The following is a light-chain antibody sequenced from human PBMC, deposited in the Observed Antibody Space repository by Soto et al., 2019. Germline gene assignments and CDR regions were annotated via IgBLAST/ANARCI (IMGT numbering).Light chain of an antibody. CDR1: QSITTN. Sequence: EKVLTQSPVTLSVSLGERATLSCRASQSITTNLAWYQQKPGQAPRLLIFGASNRATGIPARFSGSGSGTEFSLTISSLQSEDSAIYYCQQDNDWPPRTFGGGTKVEI. CDR2: GAS. V-gene: IGKV3-15*01. CDR3: QQDNDWPPRT. J-gene: IGKJ4*02.